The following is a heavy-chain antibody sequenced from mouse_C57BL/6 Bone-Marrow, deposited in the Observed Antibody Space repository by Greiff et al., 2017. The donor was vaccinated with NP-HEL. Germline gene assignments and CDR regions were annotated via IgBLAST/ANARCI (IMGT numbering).Heavy chain of an antibody. J-gene: IGHJ1*03. Sequence: EVQLQQSGPGLVKPSQSLSLTCSVTGYSITSCYYWNWIRQFPGNKLEWMGYISYDGSNNYNPSLKNRISITRDTSKNQFFLKLNSVTTEDTATYYCARDYYSNWYFDVWGTGTTVTVSS. D-gene: IGHD2-5*01. CDR1: GYSITSCYY. V-gene: IGHV3-6*01. CDR3: ARDYYSNWYFDV. CDR2: ISYDGSN.